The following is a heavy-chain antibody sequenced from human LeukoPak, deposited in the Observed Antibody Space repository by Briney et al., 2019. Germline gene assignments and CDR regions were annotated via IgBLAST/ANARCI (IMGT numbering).Heavy chain of an antibody. V-gene: IGHV3-21*01. J-gene: IGHJ4*02. Sequence: PGGSLRLSCAASGFTFSSYSMNWVRQAPGKGLEWVSSISSSSSYIYYADSVKGRFTISGDNAKNSLYLQMNSLRAEDTAVYYCARDRADAWTFDYWGQGTLVTVSS. CDR2: ISSSSSYI. CDR1: GFTFSSYS. CDR3: ARDRADAWTFDY. D-gene: IGHD1-1*01.